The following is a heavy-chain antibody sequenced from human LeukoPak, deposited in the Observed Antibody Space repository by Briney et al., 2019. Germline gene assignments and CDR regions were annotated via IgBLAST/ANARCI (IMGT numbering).Heavy chain of an antibody. CDR2: IYSGGST. J-gene: IGHJ4*02. Sequence: ETLSLTCAVYGGSFSGYYWSWVRQAPGKGLEWVSVIYSGGSTYYADSVKGRFTISRDNSKNTLYLQMNSLRAEDTAVYYCARGPGAAVAGTRDYWGQGTLVTVSS. D-gene: IGHD6-19*01. CDR1: GGSFSGYY. CDR3: ARGPGAAVAGTRDY. V-gene: IGHV3-53*01.